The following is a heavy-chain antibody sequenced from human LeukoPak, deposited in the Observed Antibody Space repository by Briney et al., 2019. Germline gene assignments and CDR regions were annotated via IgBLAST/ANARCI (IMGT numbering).Heavy chain of an antibody. D-gene: IGHD5-24*01. CDR2: INPSGGST. Sequence: ASVKVSCKVSGYTLTTYYIHWVRQAPGKGLEWMGIINPSGGSTSYAQKFQGRVTMTRDTSTSTVYMELSSLRSEDTAVYYCARRGPGVDGYNYAFDIWGQGTRVTVSS. CDR3: ARRGPGVDGYNYAFDI. J-gene: IGHJ3*02. V-gene: IGHV1-46*01. CDR1: GYTLTTYY.